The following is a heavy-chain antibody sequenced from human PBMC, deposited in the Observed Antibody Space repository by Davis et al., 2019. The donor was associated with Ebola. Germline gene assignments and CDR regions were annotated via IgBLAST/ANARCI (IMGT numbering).Heavy chain of an antibody. CDR2: ISSSSSTI. D-gene: IGHD5-24*01. J-gene: IGHJ3*02. Sequence: GESLKISCAASGFTFSSYSMNWVRQAPGKGLEWVSYISSSSSTIYCADSVKGRFTISRDNAKNSLYLQMNSLRDEDTAVYYCARGWGRWLQFHAFDIWGQGTMVTVSS. CDR1: GFTFSSYS. CDR3: ARGWGRWLQFHAFDI. V-gene: IGHV3-48*02.